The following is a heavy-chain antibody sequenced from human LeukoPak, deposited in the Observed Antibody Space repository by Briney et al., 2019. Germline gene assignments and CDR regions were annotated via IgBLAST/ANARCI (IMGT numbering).Heavy chain of an antibody. CDR1: GFTFRSYS. CDR3: ARDGGSITGTTGLFDY. V-gene: IGHV3-21*01. CDR2: ISSSSSYI. J-gene: IGHJ4*02. D-gene: IGHD1-7*01. Sequence: PGGSLRLSCAASGFTFRSYSMNWVRQAPGKGLEWVSSISSSSSYIYYADSLKGRFTISRDNAKNSLYLQMNSLRAEDTAVYYCARDGGSITGTTGLFDYWGQGTLVTVSS.